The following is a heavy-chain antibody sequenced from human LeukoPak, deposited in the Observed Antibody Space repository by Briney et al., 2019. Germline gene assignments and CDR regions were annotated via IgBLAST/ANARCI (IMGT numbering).Heavy chain of an antibody. V-gene: IGHV1-8*03. CDR2: MNPNSGNT. CDR3: ASAYSSGWYYSGSEYFQH. Sequence: VASVKVSFKASGYTFTSYDINWVRQATGQGLEWMGWMNPNSGNTGYAQKFQGRVTITRNTSISTAYMELSSLRSEDTAVYYCASAYSSGWYYSGSEYFQHWGQGTLVTVSS. D-gene: IGHD6-19*01. CDR1: GYTFTSYD. J-gene: IGHJ1*01.